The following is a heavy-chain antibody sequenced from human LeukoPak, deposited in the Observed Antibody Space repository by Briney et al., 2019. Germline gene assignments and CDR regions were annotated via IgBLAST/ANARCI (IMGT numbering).Heavy chain of an antibody. Sequence: SSETLSLTCTVSVVSITSSRYYWGWFRQPPGKGLEWIATIYYTGSTYYNPSLKSRITISVDTSKNQFSLKLTSVTAADTAVYYCARRLSAAGRIPWYDPWGQGILVTVSS. CDR1: VVSITSSRYY. CDR2: IYYTGST. CDR3: ARRLSAAGRIPWYDP. D-gene: IGHD6-13*01. J-gene: IGHJ5*02. V-gene: IGHV4-39*07.